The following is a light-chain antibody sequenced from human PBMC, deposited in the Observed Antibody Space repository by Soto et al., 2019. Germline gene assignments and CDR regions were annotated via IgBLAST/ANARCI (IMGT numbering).Light chain of an antibody. CDR2: DNN. Sequence: QSVLTQPPSVSAAPGQKVTISCSGISSNIGNNFVSWYQQLPGTAPILLIYDNNKRPSGIPDRFSASKSGTSATLGITGLQTGDEADFYCGSWDSSLSVYVFGTGTKLTVL. CDR1: SSNIGNNF. CDR3: GSWDSSLSVYV. J-gene: IGLJ1*01. V-gene: IGLV1-51*01.